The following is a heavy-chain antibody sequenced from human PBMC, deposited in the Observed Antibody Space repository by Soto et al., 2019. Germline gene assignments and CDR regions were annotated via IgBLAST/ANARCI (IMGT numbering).Heavy chain of an antibody. CDR3: ARGTTVTQSFDY. CDR1: GGSISSYY. Sequence: SETLSLTCTVSGGSISSYYWSWIRQPPGKGLEWIGYIYYSGSTNYNPSLKSRVTISVDTSKNQFSLKLSSVTAADTAVYYCARGTTVTQSFDYWGQGTLVTVS. CDR2: IYYSGST. J-gene: IGHJ4*02. V-gene: IGHV4-59*01. D-gene: IGHD4-17*01.